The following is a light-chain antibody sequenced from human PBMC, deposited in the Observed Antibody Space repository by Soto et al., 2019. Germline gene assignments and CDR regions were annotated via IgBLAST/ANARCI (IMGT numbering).Light chain of an antibody. J-gene: IGKJ1*01. V-gene: IGKV3D-20*02. CDR3: QQRSNWPWT. CDR1: QSVDSTY. Sequence: EIVLTQSPGTLSLSPGERATLSCRASQSVDSTYLTWYQQKPGQAPRLLIYGASGRATGIPDRFSGSGSGTDFTLTISRLEPEDFAVYYCQQRSNWPWTFGQGTKVEIK. CDR2: GAS.